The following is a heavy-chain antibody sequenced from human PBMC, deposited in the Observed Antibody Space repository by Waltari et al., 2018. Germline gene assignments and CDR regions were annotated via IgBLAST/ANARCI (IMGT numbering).Heavy chain of an antibody. V-gene: IGHV1-69*01. CDR3: AMGGVPATYWYFDL. CDR1: GGTFGDYA. CDR2: IIPVFGTA. J-gene: IGHJ2*01. Sequence: QVQLVQSGSEVREPGSSVKVSCKAAGGTFGDYALSWIRQAPGQGLEWMGGIIPVFGTATSAQNFQGRVTITADESTGTAYIEVHSLRSEDTAVYYCAMGGVPATYWYFDLWGRGTLVTVSS. D-gene: IGHD3-16*01.